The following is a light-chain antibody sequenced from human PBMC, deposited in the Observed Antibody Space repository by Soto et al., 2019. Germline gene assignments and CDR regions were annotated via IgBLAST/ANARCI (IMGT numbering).Light chain of an antibody. V-gene: IGKV1-9*01. J-gene: IGKJ4*01. CDR1: QDISSN. Sequence: IQLTQSPSSLSASVGDRVTITCRASQDISSNLAWYQQKPGKAPKLLIYAASTLQSGVPSSFSGSGSGTDFTLTISSLQPEDFAIYYCQPYNNWPLTFGGGTKVESK. CDR3: QPYNNWPLT. CDR2: AAS.